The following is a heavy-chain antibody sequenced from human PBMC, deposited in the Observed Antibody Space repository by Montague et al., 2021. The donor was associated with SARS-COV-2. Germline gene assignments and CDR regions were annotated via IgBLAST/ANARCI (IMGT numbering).Heavy chain of an antibody. CDR1: AGSISSSSYY. D-gene: IGHD2-21*01. V-gene: IGHV4-39*07. Sequence: SETLSLTCTVSAGSISSSSYYWGWIRQPPGKGLEWIGEINHSGSTNYNPSLKSRVTISVDTSKNQFSLKLSSVTAADTAVYYCAREVRGRIVVVIAIPYYYFDYWGQGTLVTVSS. CDR3: AREVRGRIVVVIAIPYYYFDY. CDR2: INHSGST. J-gene: IGHJ4*02.